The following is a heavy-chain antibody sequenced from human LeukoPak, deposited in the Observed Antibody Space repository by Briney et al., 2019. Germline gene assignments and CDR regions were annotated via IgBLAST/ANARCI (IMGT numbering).Heavy chain of an antibody. Sequence: GRSLRLSCAASGFTFDDYAMHWVRQAPGKGLEWVSGISWNSGSIGYADSVKGRFTISRDNAKNSLYLQMNSLRAEDMALYYCAKSGWRSSSWESLDYWGQGTLVTVSS. J-gene: IGHJ4*02. D-gene: IGHD6-13*01. CDR2: ISWNSGSI. CDR1: GFTFDDYA. CDR3: AKSGWRSSSWESLDY. V-gene: IGHV3-9*03.